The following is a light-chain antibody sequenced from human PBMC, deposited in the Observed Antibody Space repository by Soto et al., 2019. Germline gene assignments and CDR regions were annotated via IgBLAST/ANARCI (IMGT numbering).Light chain of an antibody. J-gene: IGLJ3*02. CDR3: QSYDSSLSGSVM. V-gene: IGLV1-40*01. CDR2: GDS. Sequence: QSVLTQPPSVSGAPGQRVTISCAGSGSNIGAGYDVHWYQQLPGTAPKLLIYGDSNRPSGVPDRFSGSKSGTSASLTITGLQAEDEDDYYCQSYDSSLSGSVMFGGGTKLTVL. CDR1: GSNIGAGYD.